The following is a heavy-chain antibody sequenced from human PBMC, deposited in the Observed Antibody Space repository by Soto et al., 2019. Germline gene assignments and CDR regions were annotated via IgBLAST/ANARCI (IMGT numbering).Heavy chain of an antibody. CDR1: GGSFSGYY. D-gene: IGHD1-26*01. CDR3: ARAVPTGATFLPDWFDP. CDR2: INHSGST. V-gene: IGHV4-34*01. Sequence: SETLSLTCAVYGGSFSGYYWSWIRQPPGKGLEWIGEINHSGSTNYNPSLKSRVTISVDTAKNQFSLKLSSVTAADTAVYYCARAVPTGATFLPDWFDPWGQGTLVTVSS. J-gene: IGHJ5*02.